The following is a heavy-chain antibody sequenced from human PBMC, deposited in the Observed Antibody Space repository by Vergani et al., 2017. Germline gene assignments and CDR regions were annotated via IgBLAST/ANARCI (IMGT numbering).Heavy chain of an antibody. CDR3: GRVADFYGLWSRRLDL. J-gene: IGHJ4*02. D-gene: IGHD3-10*01. V-gene: IGHV4-59*11. CDR1: FDSIRNPY. CDR2: IHYSDNT. Sequence: QVQLQESGPGLVQSSETLSLTCSVSFDSIRNPYCNWIRQPPVKGLEWIGSIHYSDNTNYNPHLKTRVTISVDTSTNQFSLTLTSVTAADTAVYSCGRVADFYGLWSRRLDLWGQGTQVTVSS.